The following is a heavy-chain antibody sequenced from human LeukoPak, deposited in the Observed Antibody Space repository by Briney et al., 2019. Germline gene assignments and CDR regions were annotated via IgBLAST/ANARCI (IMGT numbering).Heavy chain of an antibody. CDR3: ARGPYCSSTSCYSPYYSYYMDV. V-gene: IGHV5-51*01. CDR1: GYSFTNCW. CDR2: IYPGDSNT. J-gene: IGHJ6*03. D-gene: IGHD2-2*01. Sequence: GESLKISCKGSGYSFTNCWIGWVRQLPGKGLEWMGIIYPGDSNTRYSPSFQGQVTISADKAITTAYLQWSSLKASDTAMYYCARGPYCSSTSCYSPYYSYYMDVWGKGTTVTVS.